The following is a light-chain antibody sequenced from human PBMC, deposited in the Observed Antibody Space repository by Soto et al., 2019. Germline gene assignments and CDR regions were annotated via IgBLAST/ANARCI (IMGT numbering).Light chain of an antibody. J-gene: IGLJ2*01. Sequence: QSALTQPPSASGSPGQSVTISCTGTSSDVGGYKYVSWYQQHPGKASKLMIYEVSQRPSGVPDRFSGSKSGNTASLTVSGLQAEDEADYYCSSYAGSKNFVIFGGGTKLTVL. CDR2: EVS. CDR1: SSDVGGYKY. CDR3: SSYAGSKNFVI. V-gene: IGLV2-8*01.